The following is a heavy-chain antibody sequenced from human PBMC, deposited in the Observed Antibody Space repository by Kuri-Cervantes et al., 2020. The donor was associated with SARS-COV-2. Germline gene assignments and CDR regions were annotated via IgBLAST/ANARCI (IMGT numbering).Heavy chain of an antibody. CDR1: GFTFSSYG. V-gene: IGHV3-30*02. J-gene: IGHJ3*02. Sequence: GESLKISCAASGFTFSSYGMHWVRQAPGKGLEWVAFIRYDGSNKYYADSVKGRFTISGDNSKNTLYLQMNSLRAEDTAVYYCAKMGIGSSTSCYTEPCKGRDAFDIWGQGTMVTVSS. CDR3: AKMGIGSSTSCYTEPCKGRDAFDI. CDR2: IRYDGSNK. D-gene: IGHD2-2*02.